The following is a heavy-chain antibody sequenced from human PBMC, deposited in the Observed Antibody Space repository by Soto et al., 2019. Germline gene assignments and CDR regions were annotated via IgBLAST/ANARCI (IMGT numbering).Heavy chain of an antibody. CDR2: IYSGGST. V-gene: IGHV3-66*01. Sequence: PGGSLRLSCAASGFTVSSNYMSWVRQAPGKGLEWVSVIYSGGSTYCADSVKGRFTISRDNSKNTLYLQMNSLRAEDTAVYYCARSGEIRFLEWFRNYMDVWGKGTTVTVSS. D-gene: IGHD3-3*01. CDR3: ARSGEIRFLEWFRNYMDV. CDR1: GFTVSSNY. J-gene: IGHJ6*03.